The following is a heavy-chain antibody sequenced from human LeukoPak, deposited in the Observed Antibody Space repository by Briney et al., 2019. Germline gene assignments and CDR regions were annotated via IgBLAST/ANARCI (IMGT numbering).Heavy chain of an antibody. CDR1: GDSVSSNSAA. J-gene: IGHJ5*02. V-gene: IGHV6-1*01. CDR2: TYYRSKWYN. CDR3: AREIGYSGYEGVWWFAP. Sequence: SQTLSLTCALSGDSVSSNSAAWNWIRQSPSRGLEWLGRTYYRSKWYNDYAVSVKSRITINPDTSKNQFSLQLNSVTPEDTAVYYCAREIGYSGYEGVWWFAPWGQGTLVTVSS. D-gene: IGHD5-12*01.